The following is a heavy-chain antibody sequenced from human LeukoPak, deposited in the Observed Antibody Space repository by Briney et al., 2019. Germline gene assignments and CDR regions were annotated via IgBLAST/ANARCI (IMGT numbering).Heavy chain of an antibody. CDR3: ARELRFLEWAPKYYFDY. Sequence: SETLSLTCAVYGGSFSGYYWSWIRQPPGKGLEWIGEINHSGSTNYNPSLKSRVTISVDTSKNQFSLKLSSVTAADTAVYYCARELRFLEWAPKYYFDYWGQETLVTVSS. V-gene: IGHV4-34*01. CDR2: INHSGST. D-gene: IGHD3-3*01. CDR1: GGSFSGYY. J-gene: IGHJ4*02.